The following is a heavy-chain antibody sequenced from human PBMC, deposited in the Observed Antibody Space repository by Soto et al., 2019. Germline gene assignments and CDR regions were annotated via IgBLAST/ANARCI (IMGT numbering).Heavy chain of an antibody. CDR2: ISGSGGST. Sequence: ESVGGLEQPGGSLRLSCAASGFTFSSYAMSWVRQAPGKGLEWVSAISGSGGSTYYADSVKGRFTISRDNSKNTLYLQMNSLRAEDTAVYYCAKHAVQEWLRFGYFDLWGRGTLVTVSS. CDR3: AKHAVQEWLRFGYFDL. CDR1: GFTFSSYA. V-gene: IGHV3-23*01. J-gene: IGHJ2*01. D-gene: IGHD5-12*01.